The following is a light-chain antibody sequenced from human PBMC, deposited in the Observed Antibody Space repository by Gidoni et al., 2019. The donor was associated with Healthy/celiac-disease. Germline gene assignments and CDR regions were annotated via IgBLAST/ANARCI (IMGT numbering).Light chain of an antibody. Sequence: QSVLTQPPSASGTPRQMVTIPCSGSSSNIGSNTVNWYQQLPGTAPKLLIYSNNQRPSGVPDRFSGSKSGTSASLAISGLQSEDEADYYCAAWDDSLNGRVFGGGTKLTVL. J-gene: IGLJ3*02. CDR2: SNN. CDR3: AAWDDSLNGRV. V-gene: IGLV1-44*01. CDR1: SSNIGSNT.